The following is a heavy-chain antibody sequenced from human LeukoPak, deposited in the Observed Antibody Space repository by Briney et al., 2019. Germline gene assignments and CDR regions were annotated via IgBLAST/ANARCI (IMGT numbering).Heavy chain of an antibody. D-gene: IGHD1-1*01. CDR1: GLTFSNYA. V-gene: IGHV3-23*01. CDR3: ARTDTTSRRRNYFVY. Sequence: GSLRLSCAASGLTFSNYAMTWVRPAPGKGLDWVSVITASGGGTYYADSVKGRFTISRDNSKNTLYLQLNSLRDEDTAIYLCARTDTTSRRRNYFVYWGQGTLVTVSS. J-gene: IGHJ4*02. CDR2: ITASGGGT.